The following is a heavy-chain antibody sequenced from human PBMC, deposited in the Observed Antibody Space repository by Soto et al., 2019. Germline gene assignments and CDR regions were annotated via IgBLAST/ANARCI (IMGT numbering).Heavy chain of an antibody. V-gene: IGHV4-4*07. CDR2: IFSSGST. J-gene: IGHJ4*02. Sequence: SETLSLTCTVSGGSINTFYWSWVRQPAGKGLEWIGRIFSSGSTRFNPSLVSRLATSVNTSTNHFSLHLSSVTTTDMAVYCCAREGSYSAYNFSHGIQLWAFDFWGQGALVTVSS. CDR3: AREGSYSAYNFSHGIQLWAFDF. CDR1: GGSINTFY. D-gene: IGHD5-12*01.